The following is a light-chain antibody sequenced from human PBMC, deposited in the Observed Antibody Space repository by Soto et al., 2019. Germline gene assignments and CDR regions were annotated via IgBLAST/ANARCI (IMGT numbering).Light chain of an antibody. J-gene: IGKJ2*01. CDR1: HSIGTW. V-gene: IGKV1-5*01. Sequence: DIQMTQSPSALSPSLGDRVTITCRASHSIGTWLAWYQQRPGKAPKLLIYDASSLGSGVPSRFSGGGSGTEFTLTISSLQPDDFGTYYCHQYKSYTPYTIGQGTKVDIK. CDR2: DAS. CDR3: HQYKSYTPYT.